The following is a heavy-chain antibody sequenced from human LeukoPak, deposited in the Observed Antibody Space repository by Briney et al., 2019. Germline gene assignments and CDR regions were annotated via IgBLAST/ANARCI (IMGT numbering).Heavy chain of an antibody. CDR3: ARRGSYGGVDY. V-gene: IGHV5-51*01. J-gene: IGHJ4*02. Sequence: GIIYPGDSDTRYSPSFQGQVTISADKSISTAYLQWSSLKASDTAMYYCARRGSYGGVDYWGQGTLVTVSS. D-gene: IGHD1-26*01. CDR2: IYPGDSDT.